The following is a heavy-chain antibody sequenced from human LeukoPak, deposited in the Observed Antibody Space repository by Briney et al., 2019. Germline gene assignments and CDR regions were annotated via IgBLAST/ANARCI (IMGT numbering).Heavy chain of an antibody. CDR2: ISWNSGSI. V-gene: IGHV3-9*01. CDR3: AKDTLLRTFGGVIGFDY. D-gene: IGHD3-16*02. J-gene: IGHJ4*02. CDR1: GFTFDDYA. Sequence: QPGRSLRLSCAASGFTFDDYAMHWVRQAPGKGLEWVSGISWNSGSIGYADSVKGRFTISRDNAKNSLYLQMNSLRAEDTALYYCAKDTLLRTFGGVIGFDYWAQGTLVTVSS.